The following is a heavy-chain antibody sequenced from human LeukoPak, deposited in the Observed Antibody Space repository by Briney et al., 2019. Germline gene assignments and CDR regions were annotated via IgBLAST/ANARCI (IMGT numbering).Heavy chain of an antibody. J-gene: IGHJ2*01. D-gene: IGHD1-14*01. CDR2: INHSGGT. CDR1: GGSFSDYY. Sequence: SETLSLTCAVYGGSFSDYYWSWIRQPPGEGLEWIGEINHSGGTNYNPSHKSRVTISIDTSNNQFSLKLSSVTAADTAVYSCARGRGGKGRYFDLWGRGTLVAVSS. V-gene: IGHV4-34*01. CDR3: ARGRGGKGRYFDL.